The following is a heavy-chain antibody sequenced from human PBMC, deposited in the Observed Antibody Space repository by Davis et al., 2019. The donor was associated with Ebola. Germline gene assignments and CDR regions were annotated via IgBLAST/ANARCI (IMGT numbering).Heavy chain of an antibody. V-gene: IGHV3-33*01. Sequence: GESLKISCAASGFTFSSYGMHWVRQAPGKGLEWVAVIWYDGSNKYYADSVKGRFTISRDNSKNTLYLQMNSLRAEDTAMYYCARVDERGDFDYWGQGTLVTVSS. J-gene: IGHJ4*02. CDR1: GFTFSSYG. CDR3: ARVDERGDFDY. CDR2: IWYDGSNK. D-gene: IGHD1-1*01.